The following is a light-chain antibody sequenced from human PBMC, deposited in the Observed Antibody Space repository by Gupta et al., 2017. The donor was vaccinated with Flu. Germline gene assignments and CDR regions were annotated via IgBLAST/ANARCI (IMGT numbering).Light chain of an antibody. CDR3: QQYCRSTEWT. Sequence: EAVLTQSPGTLSLSPGERASLSCRASYSVSNNYLAWYQQKPGQAPRLLIYGASSRATGIPDRFGGSGSGTDFTLTISRREPEDFAVYYCQQYCRSTEWTFGQGTKVEIK. V-gene: IGKV3-20*01. CDR2: GAS. CDR1: YSVSNNY. J-gene: IGKJ1*01.